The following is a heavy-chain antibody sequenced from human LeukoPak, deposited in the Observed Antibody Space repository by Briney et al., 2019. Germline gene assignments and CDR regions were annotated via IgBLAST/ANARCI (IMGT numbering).Heavy chain of an antibody. CDR1: GGTFSSYA. CDR3: ARDPGYCSGGSCYPRWFDP. Sequence: SVKVSCKASGGTFSSYASSWVRQAPGQGLEWMGGIIPIFGTANYAQKFQGRVTITADKSTSTAYMELSSLRSEDTAVYYCARDPGYCSGGSCYPRWFDPWGQGTLVTVSS. J-gene: IGHJ5*02. V-gene: IGHV1-69*06. CDR2: IIPIFGTA. D-gene: IGHD2-15*01.